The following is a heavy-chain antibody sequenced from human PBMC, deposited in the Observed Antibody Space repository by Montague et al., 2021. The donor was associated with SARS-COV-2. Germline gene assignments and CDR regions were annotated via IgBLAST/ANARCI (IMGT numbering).Heavy chain of an antibody. CDR1: GASITTYY. Sequence: SETLSLTCTVSGASITTYYWSWIRQSAGKGLEWIGRIHTSGNTNYNPTLRSRVTMSVDTSKNQFSPKLNSVTAADTAVYYCAREATSWFGELMGVWFDPWGQGTLVTVSS. CDR2: IHTSGNT. V-gene: IGHV4-4*07. D-gene: IGHD3-10*01. J-gene: IGHJ5*02. CDR3: AREATSWFGELMGVWFDP.